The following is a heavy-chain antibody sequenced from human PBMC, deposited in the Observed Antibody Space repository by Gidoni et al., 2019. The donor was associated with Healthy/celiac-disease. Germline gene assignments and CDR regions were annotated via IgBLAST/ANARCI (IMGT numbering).Heavy chain of an antibody. CDR3: ARADLKYCSGGSCYSSVYYYYGMDV. Sequence: QVQLVQSGAEVKKPGSSVKVSCKASGGTFSSYATSWVRQAPGQGLEWMGGIISIFGTANYAQKFQGRVTITADEATSTAYMELSSLRSEDTAVYYCARADLKYCSGGSCYSSVYYYYGMDVWGQGTTVTVSS. J-gene: IGHJ6*02. CDR2: IISIFGTA. V-gene: IGHV1-69*01. CDR1: GGTFSSYA. D-gene: IGHD2-15*01.